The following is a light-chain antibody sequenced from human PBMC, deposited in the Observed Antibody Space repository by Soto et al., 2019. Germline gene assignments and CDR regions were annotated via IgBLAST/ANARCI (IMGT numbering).Light chain of an antibody. J-gene: IGLJ2*01. CDR2: DNN. Sequence: QSVLTQPPSVSAAPGQKVTISCSGSSSNIGNNYVSWYQQLPRTAPKLLICDNNKRPSGIPDRLSGSKSGTSATLGITGLQTGDEADYYCGTWDSSLSAVVFGGGTKLTVL. V-gene: IGLV1-51*01. CDR1: SSNIGNNY. CDR3: GTWDSSLSAVV.